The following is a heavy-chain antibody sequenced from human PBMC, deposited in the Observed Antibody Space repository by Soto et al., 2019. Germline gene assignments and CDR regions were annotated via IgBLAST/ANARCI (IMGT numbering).Heavy chain of an antibody. CDR1: GYTFTSYG. CDR2: ISAYNGNT. CDR3: ARGCILVVPAPGYCYGMDV. D-gene: IGHD2-2*01. V-gene: IGHV1-18*01. J-gene: IGHJ6*04. Sequence: QVQLVQSGAEVKKPGASVKVSCKASGYTFTSYGISWVRQAPGQGLEWMGWISAYNGNTNYAHKLEGRVTMTTNTSTSKANKQLRSLRTDDTALNCCARGCILVVPAPGYCYGMDVWGKCTPVTACS.